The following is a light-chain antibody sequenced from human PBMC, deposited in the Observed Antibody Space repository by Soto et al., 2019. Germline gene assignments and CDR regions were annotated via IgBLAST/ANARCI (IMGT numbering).Light chain of an antibody. CDR2: EVS. J-gene: IGLJ3*02. V-gene: IGLV2-14*01. CDR3: CSYAGSSAVV. CDR1: SHDIGGYKY. Sequence: QSVLTQPASVSGSPGQSITISCTGTSHDIGGYKYVSWYQQHPGKAPKLMIYEVSNRPSGVSNRFSGSKSGNTASLTISGLQTEDEADYYCCSYAGSSAVVFGGGTKLTVL.